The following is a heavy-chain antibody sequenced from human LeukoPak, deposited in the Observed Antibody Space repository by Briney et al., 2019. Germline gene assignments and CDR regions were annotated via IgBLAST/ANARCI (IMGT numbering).Heavy chain of an antibody. Sequence: QPGGSLRLSCAASGFTFSSYNMNWVRQAPGKGLEWVSYISSSSSTIYYADSVKGRFTISRDNAKNSLYLQMNSLRAEDTAVYYCARDTGTDYDILTGYSYWGQGTLVTVSS. V-gene: IGHV3-48*01. CDR3: ARDTGTDYDILTGYSY. CDR2: ISSSSSTI. J-gene: IGHJ4*02. D-gene: IGHD3-9*01. CDR1: GFTFSSYN.